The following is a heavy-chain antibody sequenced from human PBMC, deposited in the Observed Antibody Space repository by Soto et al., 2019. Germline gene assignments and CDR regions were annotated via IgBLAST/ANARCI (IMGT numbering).Heavy chain of an antibody. Sequence: PSETLSLTCTVSGGSISSGGYYWSWIRQHPGKGLEWIGYIHDSGSTYYNPSLKSRVIISLDSSKNLFSLKLTSVTAADTAVYFCASESQNLYYNFWSGYYTFWGQGTLVTVSS. CDR1: GGSISSGGYY. CDR3: ASESQNLYYNFWSGYYTF. CDR2: IHDSGST. J-gene: IGHJ4*02. V-gene: IGHV4-31*03. D-gene: IGHD3-3*01.